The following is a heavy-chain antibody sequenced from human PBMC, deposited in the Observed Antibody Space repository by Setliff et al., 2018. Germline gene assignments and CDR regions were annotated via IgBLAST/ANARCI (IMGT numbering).Heavy chain of an antibody. CDR1: GDSISSRRNY. Sequence: SETLSLTCTVSGDSISSRRNYWGWFRQPAGKELEWIGQIYTSWSTNYNPSLKSRVTISLDTSKSRFSLNLTSVTAADTAVYYCARASSGWYSAYYYYMDVWGKGTTVTVSS. D-gene: IGHD6-19*01. V-gene: IGHV4-61*09. CDR2: IYTSWST. J-gene: IGHJ6*03. CDR3: ARASSGWYSAYYYYMDV.